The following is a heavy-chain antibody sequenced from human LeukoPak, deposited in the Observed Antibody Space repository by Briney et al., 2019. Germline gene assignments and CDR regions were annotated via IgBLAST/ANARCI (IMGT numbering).Heavy chain of an antibody. J-gene: IGHJ4*02. V-gene: IGHV3-23*01. Sequence: PGGSLRLSCAASGFTFSSYAMSWVRQAPGKGLEWVSSITTSGSTTYYADSVKGRFTISRDNSRSTLFLQMNSLRAEDTAMYYCAKALGYFVSGGMGDYWGQGTPVTVSS. CDR2: ITTSGSTT. CDR1: GFTFSSYA. CDR3: AKALGYFVSGGMGDY. D-gene: IGHD3-10*01.